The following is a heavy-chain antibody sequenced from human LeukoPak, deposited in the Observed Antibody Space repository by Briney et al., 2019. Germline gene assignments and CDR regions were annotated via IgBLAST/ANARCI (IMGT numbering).Heavy chain of an antibody. CDR3: ARDRDGYNRHLFDY. Sequence: ASVKVSCKASGYTFTGYYMHWVRQAPGQGLEWMGWINPNSGGTNYAQKFQGRVTMTRDTSISTAYMELNRLRSEDTAVYYCARDRDGYNRHLFDYWGQGTLVTVSS. V-gene: IGHV1-2*02. CDR2: INPNSGGT. D-gene: IGHD5-24*01. J-gene: IGHJ4*02. CDR1: GYTFTGYY.